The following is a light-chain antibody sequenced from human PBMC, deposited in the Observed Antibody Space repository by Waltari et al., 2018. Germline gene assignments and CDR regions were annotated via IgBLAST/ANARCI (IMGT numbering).Light chain of an antibody. CDR2: GAS. CDR1: QSIGRS. J-gene: IGKJ1*01. V-gene: IGKV3-20*01. Sequence: EVVLTQSPGTLSLSPGERVTLSCRASQSIGRSLVVYQQTPCQAPRLLIYGASIRATGVPDRFSGSGSGTDFSLTISRLDPEDFAVYFCQKYERLPATFGQGTKVEI. CDR3: QKYERLPAT.